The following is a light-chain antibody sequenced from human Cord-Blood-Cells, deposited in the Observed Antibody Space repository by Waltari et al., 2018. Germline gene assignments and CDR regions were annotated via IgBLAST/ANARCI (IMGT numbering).Light chain of an antibody. CDR3: SSYTSSSTWV. V-gene: IGLV2-14*01. CDR1: SSDVGCYNY. Sequence: QSALTQPASVSGSPGQSITISCTGTSSDVGCYNYVSWYQQHPAKAPKLVIYEVSKRPSGVSNRVSGSKAGNTASLTISGLQAEDEADYYCSSYTSSSTWVFGGGTKLTVL. J-gene: IGLJ3*02. CDR2: EVS.